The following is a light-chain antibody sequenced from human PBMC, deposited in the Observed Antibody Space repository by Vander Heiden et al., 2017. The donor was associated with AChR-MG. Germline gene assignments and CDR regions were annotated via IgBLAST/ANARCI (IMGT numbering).Light chain of an antibody. CDR2: QDS. J-gene: IGLJ3*02. CDR3: QAWDSGRV. CDR1: KLGDKY. Sequence: SYELTQPPSVSVSPGQTASITCSGDKLGDKYACWYQQKPGQSPVLVIYQDSKRPSGIPERFSGSNSGTTATLTISGTQAMDEADYYCQAWDSGRVFGGGTKLTVL. V-gene: IGLV3-1*01.